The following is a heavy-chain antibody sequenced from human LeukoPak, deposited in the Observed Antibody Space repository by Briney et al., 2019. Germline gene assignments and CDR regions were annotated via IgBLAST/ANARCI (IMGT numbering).Heavy chain of an antibody. CDR2: INLNSGGT. D-gene: IGHD5-18*01. CDR3: ARFVDTFDY. Sequence: ASVKVSCKASGYTFTGYYIHWVRQAPGQGLEWMGWINLNSGGTNCAQKFQGRVTMTRDTSISTAYVELSRLRFDDTAVYYCARFVDTFDYWGQGTLVTVSS. J-gene: IGHJ4*02. V-gene: IGHV1-2*02. CDR1: GYTFTGYY.